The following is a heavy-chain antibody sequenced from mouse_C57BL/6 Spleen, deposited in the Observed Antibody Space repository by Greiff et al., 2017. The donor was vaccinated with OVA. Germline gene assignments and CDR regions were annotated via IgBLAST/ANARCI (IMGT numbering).Heavy chain of an antibody. CDR3: ARSDTTVVFDD. Sequence: VQLQQSGPELVKPGASVKLSCKASGYTFTSYDINWVQQRPGQGLEWIGWIYPRDGSTKYPEQFKGKATLTVDTSSRTAYMELHSLTSEDSAVYCCARSDTTVVFDDWGQGTTLTVAS. CDR2: IYPRDGST. D-gene: IGHD1-1*01. CDR1: GYTFTSYD. V-gene: IGHV1-85*01. J-gene: IGHJ2*01.